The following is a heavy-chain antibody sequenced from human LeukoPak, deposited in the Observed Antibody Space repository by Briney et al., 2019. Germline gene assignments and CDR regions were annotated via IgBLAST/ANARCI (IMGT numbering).Heavy chain of an antibody. V-gene: IGHV1-69*13. Sequence: SVKVSCKASGGTFSIYAVAWVRQAPGQGLEWMGGIIPIVGTANYAQKFQGTVTITADDSTTTVYMELSSLRAEDTAVYYCAKDHDYYTSGPIWGQGTMVTVSS. CDR2: IIPIVGTA. D-gene: IGHD3-10*01. CDR1: GGTFSIYA. J-gene: IGHJ3*02. CDR3: AKDHDYYTSGPI.